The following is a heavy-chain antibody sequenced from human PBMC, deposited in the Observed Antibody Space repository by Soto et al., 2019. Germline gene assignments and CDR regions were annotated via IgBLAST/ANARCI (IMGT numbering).Heavy chain of an antibody. CDR1: GFTFSSYG. D-gene: IGHD3-10*01. J-gene: IGHJ6*02. CDR3: ARELETYYYGSGSYSSASGEYYYYYGMDV. Sequence: GGSLRLSCAASGFTFSSYGMHWVRQAPGKGLEWVAVIWYDGSNKYYADSVKGRFTISRDNSKNTLYLQMNSLRAEDTAVYYCARELETYYYGSGSYSSASGEYYYYYGMDVWGQGTTVTVS. V-gene: IGHV3-33*01. CDR2: IWYDGSNK.